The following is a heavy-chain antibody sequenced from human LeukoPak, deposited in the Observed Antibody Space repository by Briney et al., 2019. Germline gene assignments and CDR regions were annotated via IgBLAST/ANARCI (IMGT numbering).Heavy chain of an antibody. Sequence: PGGSLRLSCAASGFTFSSYSMNWVREPPGKGLEWVSYIGRSSSSIYYADSVKGRFTISRDNAKNSLYLQMNSLRDEDTAVYYCARALGLEIDYWGQGTLVTVSS. V-gene: IGHV3-48*02. CDR1: GFTFSSYS. CDR3: ARALGLEIDY. D-gene: IGHD3-3*01. J-gene: IGHJ4*02. CDR2: IGRSSSSI.